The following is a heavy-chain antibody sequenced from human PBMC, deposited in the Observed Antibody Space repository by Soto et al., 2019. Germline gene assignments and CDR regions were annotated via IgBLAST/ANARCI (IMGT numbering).Heavy chain of an antibody. D-gene: IGHD1-1*01. CDR1: GGFVSSGSYY. Sequence: QVQLQQWGAGLLKPSETLSLTCAVYGGFVSSGSYYWSWIRQPPGKGLEWIGEMSQSGGTHFNPSLKSRVTISADTSKNQFSLKMSSVTAADTALYYCARVERGTATTVVDAFDIWGPGTMVTVSS. CDR3: ARVERGTATTVVDAFDI. J-gene: IGHJ3*02. V-gene: IGHV4-34*01. CDR2: MSQSGGT.